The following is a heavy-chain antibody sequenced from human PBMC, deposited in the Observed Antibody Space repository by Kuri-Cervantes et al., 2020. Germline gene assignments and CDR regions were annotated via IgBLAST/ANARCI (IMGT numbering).Heavy chain of an antibody. V-gene: IGHV3-7*01. CDR3: ARDPYYYGSGSYSGY. CDR2: IKQDGSEK. CDR1: GFTFSSYW. J-gene: IGHJ4*02. Sequence: GESLKISCAASGFTFSSYWMSWVRQAPGKGLEWVANIKQDGSEKYYVDSVKGRFTISRDNSKNTLYLQMNSLRAEDTAVYYCARDPYYYGSGSYSGYWGQGTLVTVSS. D-gene: IGHD3-10*01.